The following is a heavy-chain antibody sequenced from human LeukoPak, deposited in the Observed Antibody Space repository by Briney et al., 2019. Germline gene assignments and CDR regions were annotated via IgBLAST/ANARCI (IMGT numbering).Heavy chain of an antibody. Sequence: SETLSLTCTVSGGSISSSSYYWGWIRQPPGKGLEWIGSIYYSGSTYYNPSLKSRVTISVGTSKNQFSLKLSSVTAADTAVYYCARVRVYVFDYWGQGTLVTVSS. J-gene: IGHJ4*02. CDR1: GGSISSSSYY. CDR2: IYYSGST. D-gene: IGHD2-8*01. CDR3: ARVRVYVFDY. V-gene: IGHV4-39*07.